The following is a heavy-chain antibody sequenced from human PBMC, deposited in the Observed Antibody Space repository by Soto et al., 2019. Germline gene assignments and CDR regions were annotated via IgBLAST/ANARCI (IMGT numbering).Heavy chain of an antibody. V-gene: IGHV2-5*02. CDR2: IYWDDDK. CDR3: AHRGGEEAFWSGYYSPKYYSYYIDV. J-gene: IGHJ6*03. Sequence: QITLKESGPTLVKPTQTLTLTCTFSGFSLSTSGVGVGWIRQPPGKALEWLALIYWDDDKRYSPSLKSRLTITKDTSKNQVVLTMTNMDPVDTATYYCAHRGGEEAFWSGYYSPKYYSYYIDVWGKGTTVTVSS. CDR1: GFSLSTSGVG. D-gene: IGHD3-3*01.